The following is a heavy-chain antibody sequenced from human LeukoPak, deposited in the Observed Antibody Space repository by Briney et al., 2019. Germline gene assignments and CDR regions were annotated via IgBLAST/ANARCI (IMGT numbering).Heavy chain of an antibody. D-gene: IGHD3-3*01. CDR1: GFTFSRYP. V-gene: IGHV3-64D*09. CDR2: IRGNGGAT. CDR3: VKAQYDFWSGLDY. Sequence: PVGSLRLSCSASGFTFSRYPMHWVRQAPGKGLEYVSAIRGNGGATYYADSVKGRFTISRDNSKSTLYLQMSSLRTEDTAIYYCVKAQYDFWSGLDYWGQGTLVTVSS. J-gene: IGHJ4*02.